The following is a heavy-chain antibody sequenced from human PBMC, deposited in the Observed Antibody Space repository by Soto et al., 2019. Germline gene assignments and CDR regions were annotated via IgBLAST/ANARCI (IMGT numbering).Heavy chain of an antibody. CDR3: ARDRNCRGAGSYAAPVFNS. CDR1: GFTFSSYG. Sequence: QVQLVESGGGVVQPGRSLRLSCAASGFTFSSYGMHWVRQAPGKGLEWVAVIWYDGSNKYYADSVKGRFTISRDNSKKTLYMQMNSLRAADTAVYICARDRNCRGAGSYAAPVFNSWAKGTLATVPS. J-gene: IGHJ4*02. D-gene: IGHD2-15*01. CDR2: IWYDGSNK. V-gene: IGHV3-33*01.